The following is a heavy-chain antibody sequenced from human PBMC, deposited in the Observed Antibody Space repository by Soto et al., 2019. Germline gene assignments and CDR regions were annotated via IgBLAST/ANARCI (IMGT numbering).Heavy chain of an antibody. CDR1: GFTFSSYA. D-gene: IGHD5-18*01. CDR3: AKDLEIAMPISFFDY. CDR2: ISGYGGST. Sequence: GGSLRLSCAASGFTFSSYAMSWVRQAPGKGLEWVSGISGYGGSTYYADSVKGRFTVSRDNSKNTLYLHMSSLRDEDTAVYYCAKDLEIAMPISFFDYWGQGALVTVS. J-gene: IGHJ4*02. V-gene: IGHV3-23*01.